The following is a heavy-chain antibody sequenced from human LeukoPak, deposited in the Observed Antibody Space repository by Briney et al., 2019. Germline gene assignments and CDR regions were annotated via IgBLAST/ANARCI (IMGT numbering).Heavy chain of an antibody. CDR3: ARGQQRVDVDTAMMHSWFDP. Sequence: SETLSLTCAVSGGSISSSTYYWGWIRQPPGKGLEWIGSIYYSGSTYYNPSLKSRVTISVDTSKNQFSLKLSSVTAADTAVYYCARGQQRVDVDTAMMHSWFDPWGQGTLVTVSS. CDR2: IYYSGST. D-gene: IGHD5-18*01. V-gene: IGHV4-39*07. J-gene: IGHJ5*02. CDR1: GGSISSSTYY.